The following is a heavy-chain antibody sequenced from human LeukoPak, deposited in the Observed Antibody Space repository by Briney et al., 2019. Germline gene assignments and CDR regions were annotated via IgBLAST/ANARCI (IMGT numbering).Heavy chain of an antibody. V-gene: IGHV3-23*01. D-gene: IGHD6-19*01. CDR2: ISGSGGST. Sequence: GGSLRLSCAASGFTLSSYAMSWVRQAPGKGLEWVSAISGSGGSTYYADSVKGRFTISRDNSKNTLYLQMNSLRAEDTAVYYCAKDPGEAVARPPPDYWGQGTLVTVSS. CDR3: AKDPGEAVARPPPDY. J-gene: IGHJ4*02. CDR1: GFTLSSYA.